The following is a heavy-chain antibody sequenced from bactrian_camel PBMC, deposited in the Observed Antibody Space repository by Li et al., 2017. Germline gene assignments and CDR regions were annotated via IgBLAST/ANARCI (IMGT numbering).Heavy chain of an antibody. V-gene: IGHV3S55*01. CDR1: GYTSGFWC. Sequence: QVQLVESGGGSVQAGGSLRLSCAASGYTSGFWCMAWFRTGPGWREGVATIGSDGSSTYADSVKGRFTISRDDAKKTLYLQMDNLKPDDSGMYVCASDYRRGWSCSVGRNEYNNWGQGTQVTVS. D-gene: IGHD1*01. CDR3: ASDYRRGWSCSVGRNEYNN. J-gene: IGHJ4*01. CDR2: IGSDGSS.